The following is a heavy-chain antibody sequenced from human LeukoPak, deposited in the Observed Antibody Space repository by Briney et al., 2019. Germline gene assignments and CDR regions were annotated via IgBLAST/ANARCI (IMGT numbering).Heavy chain of an antibody. CDR3: ASRSSIAVAAGVGAFDI. CDR2: IYHSGST. CDR1: GFAFGNYW. D-gene: IGHD6-19*01. V-gene: IGHV4-4*02. Sequence: GSLRLSCAASGFAFGNYWMSWVRQPPGKGLEWIGEIYHSGSTIYNPSLKSRVTISVDKSKNQFSLKLSSVTAADTAVYYCASRSSIAVAAGVGAFDIWGQGTMVTVSS. J-gene: IGHJ3*02.